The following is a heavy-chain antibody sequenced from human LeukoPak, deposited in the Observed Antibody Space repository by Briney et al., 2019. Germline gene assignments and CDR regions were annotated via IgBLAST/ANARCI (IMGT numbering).Heavy chain of an antibody. CDR3: ARMYYYDSSGYGGFDY. V-gene: IGHV4-59*08. J-gene: IGHJ4*02. D-gene: IGHD3-22*01. CDR2: IYYSGST. Sequence: SQTLSLTCTVSGGSISSYYWSWIRHPPGKGLEWIGYIYYSGSTNYNPSLKSRVTISVDTSENQFSLKLSSVTAADTAVYYCARMYYYDSSGYGGFDYWGQGTLVTVSS. CDR1: GGSISSYY.